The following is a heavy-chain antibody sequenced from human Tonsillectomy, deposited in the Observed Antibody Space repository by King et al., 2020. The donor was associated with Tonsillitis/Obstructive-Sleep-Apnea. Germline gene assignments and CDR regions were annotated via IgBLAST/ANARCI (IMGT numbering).Heavy chain of an antibody. CDR1: GYTFTNNA. J-gene: IGHJ3*02. Sequence: VQLVESGSELKKPGASVKVSCKASGYTFTNNAMNWVRQAPGQGFEWMGWINTNTGNPMYAQGFTGRFVFSLDTSVSTAYLQISSLKAEDTAVYYCARDYSWGRAEAFDIWGQGTMVTVSS. CDR2: INTNTGNP. V-gene: IGHV7-4-1*02. D-gene: IGHD7-27*01. CDR3: ARDYSWGRAEAFDI.